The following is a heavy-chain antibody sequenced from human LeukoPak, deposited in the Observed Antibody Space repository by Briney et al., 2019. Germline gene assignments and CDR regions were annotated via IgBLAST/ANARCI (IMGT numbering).Heavy chain of an antibody. V-gene: IGHV3-30-3*01. Sequence: GGSLRLSCAASGFTFSSYAMHWVRQAPGKGLEWVAVISYDGSNKYYADSVKGRFTISRDNSKNTLYLQMNSLRAEDTAVYYRATAVAGKPLYFDYWGQGTLVTVSS. D-gene: IGHD6-19*01. CDR2: ISYDGSNK. CDR1: GFTFSSYA. CDR3: ATAVAGKPLYFDY. J-gene: IGHJ4*02.